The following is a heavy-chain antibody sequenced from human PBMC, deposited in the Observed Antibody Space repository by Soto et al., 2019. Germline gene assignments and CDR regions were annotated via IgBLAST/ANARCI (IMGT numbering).Heavy chain of an antibody. J-gene: IGHJ4*02. Sequence: ASVKVSCKASGYTFTDYYMHWVRQAPGQGLEWMGWINPNSGGTNYAQKFQGWVTMTRDTCISTAYMELSKLRSDDTAVYYCAAEGGGYYDSSGQFDYWGQGTLVTVSS. V-gene: IGHV1-2*04. CDR2: INPNSGGT. D-gene: IGHD3-22*01. CDR3: AAEGGGYYDSSGQFDY. CDR1: GYTFTDYY.